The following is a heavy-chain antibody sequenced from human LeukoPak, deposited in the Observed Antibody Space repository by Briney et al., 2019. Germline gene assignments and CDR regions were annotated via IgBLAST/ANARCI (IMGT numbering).Heavy chain of an antibody. CDR3: ARARLGVSDY. Sequence: ASVKVSCKASGYTFTSYYMHWVRQAPGQGLEWMGIINPSGGSTSYAQKFQGRVTMSRNTSISTAYMELSSLRSEDTAVYYCARARLGVSDYWGQGTLVTVSS. D-gene: IGHD3-16*01. CDR1: GYTFTSYY. V-gene: IGHV1-46*01. CDR2: INPSGGST. J-gene: IGHJ4*02.